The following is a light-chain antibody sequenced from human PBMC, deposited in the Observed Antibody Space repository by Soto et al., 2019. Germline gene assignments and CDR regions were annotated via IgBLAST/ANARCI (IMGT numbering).Light chain of an antibody. J-gene: IGKJ3*01. CDR2: GAS. CDR3: QQYGTSLFT. V-gene: IGKV3-20*01. Sequence: EIVLTQSPGTLSLSPGEWATLSCRASQSVSSSDLAWYQQKPGQAPRLLIYGASSRATGIPDRFSGSGSGTDFTLTISRLESEDFAVYYCQQYGTSLFTFGPGTKVDVK. CDR1: QSVSSSD.